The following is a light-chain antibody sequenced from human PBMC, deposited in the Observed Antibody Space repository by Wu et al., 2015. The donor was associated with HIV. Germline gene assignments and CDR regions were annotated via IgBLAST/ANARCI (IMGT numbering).Light chain of an antibody. CDR2: AAS. Sequence: EIQMTQSPSSLSASVGDRVTITCRASQGITNYLAWYQQKPGKVPKVLIYAASTLQSGAPSRFSGSGSGTDFTLTISSLQPEDVATYYCQKYNTAPWTLAKGPRWKSN. CDR3: QKYNTAPWT. V-gene: IGKV1-27*01. J-gene: IGKJ1*01. CDR1: QGITNY.